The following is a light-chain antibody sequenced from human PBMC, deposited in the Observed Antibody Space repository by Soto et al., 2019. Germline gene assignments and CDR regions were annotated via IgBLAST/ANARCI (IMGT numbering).Light chain of an antibody. CDR2: DAS. V-gene: IGKV1-33*01. CDR3: QQFDELPRT. Sequence: DIQMTQSPSSLSTSVGDSVAITCQASQDIRNNLNWYQQKQGKAPKPLIYDASNLETGVPSRFSGSGSGTDFTLTISSLKPEDVATYYCQQFDELPRTFGQGTKLEIK. CDR1: QDIRNN. J-gene: IGKJ2*01.